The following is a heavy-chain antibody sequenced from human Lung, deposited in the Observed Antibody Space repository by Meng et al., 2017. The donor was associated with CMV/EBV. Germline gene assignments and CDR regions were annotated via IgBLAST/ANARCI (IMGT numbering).Heavy chain of an antibody. CDR2: ISYGGNNK. J-gene: IGHJ3*01. CDR3: AREEAGRFDVCDV. V-gene: IGHV3-30*04. D-gene: IGHD3-3*01. CDR1: GFTFSTYD. Sequence: GGSXRLSCTASGFTFSTYDMHWVRQAPGKGLEWVAFISYGGNNKYYADSVKGRFTISRDDSKNTLYLQVSSLRTEDTAVYYCAREEAGRFDVCDVWGQGTMVTVSS.